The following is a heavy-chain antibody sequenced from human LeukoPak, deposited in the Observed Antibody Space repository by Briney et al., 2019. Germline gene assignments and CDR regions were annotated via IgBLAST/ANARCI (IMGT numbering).Heavy chain of an antibody. J-gene: IGHJ3*02. V-gene: IGHV1-18*01. Sequence: RASVKVSCKASGYTFTSYGISWVRQAPGQGLEWMGWISAYNGNTNYAQKLQGRVTMTTDTSTSTAYMELRSLRSEDTAVYYCARDGYSGSYYDVDAFDIWGQGTMVTVSS. CDR1: GYTFTSYG. CDR3: ARDGYSGSYYDVDAFDI. D-gene: IGHD1-26*01. CDR2: ISAYNGNT.